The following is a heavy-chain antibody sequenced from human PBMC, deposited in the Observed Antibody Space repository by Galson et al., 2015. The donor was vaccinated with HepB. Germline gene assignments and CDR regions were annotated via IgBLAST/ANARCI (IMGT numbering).Heavy chain of an antibody. CDR2: IRGSGGTT. CDR1: GFTFRSYA. CDR3: ASGSSPPPLRLFVY. J-gene: IGHJ4*02. D-gene: IGHD1-26*01. V-gene: IGHV3-23*01. Sequence: SLRLSCAASGFTFRSYAISCLRQAPGKGLEWFSAIRGSGGTTYYADSVKGRFTITRDNSKNTLYLQMNSLRATDTAVYYSASGSSPPPLRLFVYWGQGTLVTVSS.